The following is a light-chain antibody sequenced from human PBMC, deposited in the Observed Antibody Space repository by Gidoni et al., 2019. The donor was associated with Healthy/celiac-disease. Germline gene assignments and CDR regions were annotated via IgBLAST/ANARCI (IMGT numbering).Light chain of an antibody. V-gene: IGLV2-8*01. Sequence: QSALTQPPSASGSPGQSVTISCTGTSSDVGGYNYVSWYQQHPGKAPNIMIYEVSKRPSGVPDRFSGSKSGNTASLTVSGLQAEDEADYYCSSYAGSNSHVVFGGGTKLTVL. CDR3: SSYAGSNSHVV. CDR2: EVS. CDR1: SSDVGGYNY. J-gene: IGLJ2*01.